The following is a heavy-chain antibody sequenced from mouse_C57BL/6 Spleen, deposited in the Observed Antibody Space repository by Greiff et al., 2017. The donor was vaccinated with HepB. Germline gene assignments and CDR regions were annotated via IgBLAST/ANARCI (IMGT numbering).Heavy chain of an antibody. D-gene: IGHD2-1*01. Sequence: QVQLQQPGAELVKPGASVKLSCKASGYTFTSYWMHWVKQRPGQGLEWIGMIHPNSGSTNYNEKFKSKATLTVDKASSTAYMQLSSLTSEDSAVYYCARGYGNYWYFDVWGTGTTVTASS. V-gene: IGHV1-64*01. CDR2: IHPNSGST. CDR1: GYTFTSYW. J-gene: IGHJ1*03. CDR3: ARGYGNYWYFDV.